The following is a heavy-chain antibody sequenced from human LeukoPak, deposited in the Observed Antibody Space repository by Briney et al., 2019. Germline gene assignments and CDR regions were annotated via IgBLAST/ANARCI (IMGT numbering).Heavy chain of an antibody. D-gene: IGHD3-3*01. CDR3: ARHGRDDTIFGVVTGVDY. J-gene: IGHJ4*02. V-gene: IGHV4-4*07. Sequence: SETLSLTCTVSGGSISSYYWSWVRQPAGKGLEWIGRIYTSGSTNYNPSPKSRVTMSVDTSKNQFSLKLSSVTAADTAVYYCARHGRDDTIFGVVTGVDYWGQGTLVTVSS. CDR2: IYTSGST. CDR1: GGSISSYY.